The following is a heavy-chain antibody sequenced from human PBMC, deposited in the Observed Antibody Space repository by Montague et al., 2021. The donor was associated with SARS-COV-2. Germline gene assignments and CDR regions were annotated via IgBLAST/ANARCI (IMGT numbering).Heavy chain of an antibody. D-gene: IGHD3-10*01. V-gene: IGHV3-21*01. CDR3: ARGIRITMVRGVTIDY. CDR2: IRSSSTPI. Sequence: SLSLSCAASGFTFSSYSMNWVRQPPGKVLEWVSPIRSSSTPIYYAGSFNCRFTISIDNAKNSLYLQMNSLRAEDTAVYYCARGIRITMVRGVTIDYWGQGTLVTGSS. CDR1: GFTFSSYS. J-gene: IGHJ4*02.